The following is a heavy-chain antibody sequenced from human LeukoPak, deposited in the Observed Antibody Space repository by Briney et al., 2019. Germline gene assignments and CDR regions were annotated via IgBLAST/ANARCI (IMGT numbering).Heavy chain of an antibody. CDR3: ARVIEYSYGYDYYYYMDV. CDR2: ITSYNGNT. Sequence: ASVKVSCKASGYTFTSYGISWVRQAPGQGLEWMGWITSYNGNTNYGQKLQGRVTMTTDTSTSTAYMELRSLRSDDTAVYYCARVIEYSYGYDYYYYMDVWGTGTTVTVSS. V-gene: IGHV1-18*04. D-gene: IGHD5-18*01. CDR1: GYTFTSYG. J-gene: IGHJ6*03.